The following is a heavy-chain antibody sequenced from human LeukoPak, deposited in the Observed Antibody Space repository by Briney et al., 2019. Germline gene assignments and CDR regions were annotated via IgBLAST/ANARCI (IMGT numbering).Heavy chain of an antibody. CDR2: IIPISGTA. CDR3: ARTQWLVDYYYYYYMDV. Sequence: SVKVSCKASGGTFGNYAISWVRQAPGQGLEWMGAIIPISGTANYAQKFQGRITITTDESTSTAYMELSSLGSEDTAVYCCARTQWLVDYYYYYYMDVWGKGTTVTVSS. CDR1: GGTFGNYA. D-gene: IGHD6-19*01. V-gene: IGHV1-69*05. J-gene: IGHJ6*03.